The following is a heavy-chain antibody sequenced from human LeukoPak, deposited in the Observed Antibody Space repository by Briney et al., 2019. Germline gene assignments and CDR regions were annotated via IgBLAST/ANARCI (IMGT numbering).Heavy chain of an antibody. D-gene: IGHD3-10*01. J-gene: IGHJ4*02. CDR3: AKRGVVIRVFLVGFHKEAYYFDS. Sequence: GGSLRLSCAVSGITLSNYGMSWVRQAPGRGVEWVAGLSGRGGGTNYADSVQGRSTIPRDNPKNTLYLQMNSLRAEATAVYFCAKRGVVIRVFLVGFHKEAYYFDSWGQGALVTVSS. V-gene: IGHV3-23*01. CDR2: LSGRGGGT. CDR1: GITLSNYG.